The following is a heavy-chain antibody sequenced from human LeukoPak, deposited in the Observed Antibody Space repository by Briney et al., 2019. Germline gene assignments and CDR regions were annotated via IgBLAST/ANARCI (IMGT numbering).Heavy chain of an antibody. J-gene: IGHJ4*02. CDR2: ITESGGTE. CDR1: AFTFSEYS. Sequence: GGSLRLSCVGSAFTFSEYSMSWIRQAPGRELEWISSITESGGTEYYADSVKGRFSISRDNAKSALYLQMNSLRAEDTAVYYCGRDLAYYFDCWGLENLVTVSS. V-gene: IGHV3-11*01. CDR3: GRDLAYYFDC. D-gene: IGHD3-3*02.